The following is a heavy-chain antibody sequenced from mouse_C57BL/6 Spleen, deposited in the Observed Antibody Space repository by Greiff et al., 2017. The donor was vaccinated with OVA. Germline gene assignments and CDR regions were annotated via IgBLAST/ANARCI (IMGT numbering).Heavy chain of an antibody. CDR1: GYTFTSYW. D-gene: IGHD2-4*01. CDR2: IDPSDSYT. V-gene: IGHV1-69*01. J-gene: IGHJ2*01. CDR3: ARGGDYGVRYYFDY. Sequence: VQLQQSGAELVMPGASVKLSCKASGYTFTSYWMHWVKQRPGQGLEWIGEIDPSDSYTNYNQKFKGKSTLTVDKSSSTAYMQLSSLTSEDSAVYYCARGGDYGVRYYFDYWGQGTTLTVSS.